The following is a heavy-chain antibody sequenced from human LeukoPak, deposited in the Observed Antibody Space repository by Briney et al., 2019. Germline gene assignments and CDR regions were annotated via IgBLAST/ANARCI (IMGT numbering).Heavy chain of an antibody. V-gene: IGHV3-21*01. D-gene: IGHD1-26*01. CDR1: GFTFGSYW. CDR2: ISSSSSYI. J-gene: IGHJ3*02. CDR3: ARGERLGGAFDI. Sequence: GGSLRLSCAASGFTFGSYWMSWVRQAPGKGLEWVSSISSSSSYIYYADSVKGRFTISRDNAKNSLYLQMNSLRAEDTAVYYCARGERLGGAFDIWGQGTMVTVSS.